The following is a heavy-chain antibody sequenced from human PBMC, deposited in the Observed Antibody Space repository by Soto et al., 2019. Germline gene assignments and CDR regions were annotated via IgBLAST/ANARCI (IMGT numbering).Heavy chain of an antibody. D-gene: IGHD5-12*01. CDR3: ARGLEGRWRQFEQSHDAFDI. Sequence: QVQLQQWGAGLLKPSETLSLTCAVYGGSFSGYYWSWIRQPPGKGLEWIGEINHSGSTNYNPSLKNRITIPVDTAKNQFSLTMSSVTATDTAVYYCARGLEGRWRQFEQSHDAFDIWGQGTMVTVSS. CDR2: INHSGST. J-gene: IGHJ3*02. CDR1: GGSFSGYY. V-gene: IGHV4-34*01.